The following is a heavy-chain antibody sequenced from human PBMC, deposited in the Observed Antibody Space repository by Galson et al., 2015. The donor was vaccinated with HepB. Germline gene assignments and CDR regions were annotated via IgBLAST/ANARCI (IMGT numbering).Heavy chain of an antibody. CDR2: IRHDGDHE. D-gene: IGHD7-27*01. V-gene: IGHV3-30*03. CDR3: ARVLNQGGELDY. Sequence: SLSLSCEASGFTFSNYDMHWVRQAPVQGLEWVALIRHDGDHEYYPHSVKGRFTIPTDNSTNTLSLQMNSLTAEDAAVYYCARVLNQGGELDYWGQGTLVTVSS. J-gene: IGHJ4*02. CDR1: GFTFSNYD.